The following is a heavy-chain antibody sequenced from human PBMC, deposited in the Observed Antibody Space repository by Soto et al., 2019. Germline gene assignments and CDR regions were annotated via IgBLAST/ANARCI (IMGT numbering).Heavy chain of an antibody. D-gene: IGHD1-1*01. CDR2: IYYTGST. J-gene: IGHJ2*01. V-gene: IGHV4-31*03. Sequence: QVQLQESGPGLVKPSQTLSLTCTVSGVSITTGGYYWSWIRQHPGKGLEWIGYIYYTGSTDYNPSLRSRVAISLSKNQFSLKLSSVTAADTAVYYYARGLRPTGAPGYWLFEPWGRGTLVTVSS. CDR1: GVSITTGGYY. CDR3: ARGLRPTGAPGYWLFEP.